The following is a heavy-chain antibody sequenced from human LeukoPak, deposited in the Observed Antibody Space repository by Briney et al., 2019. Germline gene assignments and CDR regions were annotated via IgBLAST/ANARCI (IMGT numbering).Heavy chain of an antibody. V-gene: IGHV3-23*01. CDR2: ISGSGGST. CDR3: AKVGGYSYGYDWDY. CDR1: GFTLSSYA. Sequence: GGSLRLSCAASGFTLSSYAMSWVRQAPGKGLEWVSAISGSGGSTYYADPVKGRFTISRDNSKNTLYLQMNSLRAEDTAVYYCAKVGGYSYGYDWDYWGQGTLVTVSS. J-gene: IGHJ4*02. D-gene: IGHD5-18*01.